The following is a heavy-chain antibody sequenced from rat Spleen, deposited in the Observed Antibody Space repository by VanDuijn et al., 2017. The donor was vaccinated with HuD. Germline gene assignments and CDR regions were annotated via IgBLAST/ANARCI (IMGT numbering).Heavy chain of an antibody. J-gene: IGHJ2*01. CDR2: INKDSSVI. CDR3: VRETAGVEY. D-gene: IGHD4-2*01. V-gene: IGHV4-2*01. CDR1: GFNFNDYW. Sequence: EVKLVESGGGLVQPGGSLKLSCAASGFNFNDYWMGWVRQAPGKGLEWIGEINKDSSVISYAPSLRDKFTISRDNAQNTLYLLMSKVGSEDTATYYCVRETAGVEYWGQGVMVTVSS.